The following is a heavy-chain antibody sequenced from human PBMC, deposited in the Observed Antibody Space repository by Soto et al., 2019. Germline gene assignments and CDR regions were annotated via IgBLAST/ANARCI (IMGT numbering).Heavy chain of an antibody. CDR1: GYSLTSYW. D-gene: IGHD2-8*02. CDR3: EGSVLVTSTMNYFDL. Sequence: GETLRISCECSGYSLTSYWTSWVREMPGKGLEWMGRIDPNESYTKYSQSVQGHVTMSADKSIKTTYLQWSSLNASDTAIYFCEGSVLVTSTMNYFDLWGQGTLVTVSS. J-gene: IGHJ4*02. V-gene: IGHV5-10-1*01. CDR2: IDPNESYT.